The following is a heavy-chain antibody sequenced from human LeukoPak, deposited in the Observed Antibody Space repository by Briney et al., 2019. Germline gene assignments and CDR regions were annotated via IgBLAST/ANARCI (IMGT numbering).Heavy chain of an antibody. CDR2: INQDGSEK. CDR1: EFTYSSYW. V-gene: IGHV3-7*01. D-gene: IGHD2-15*01. J-gene: IGHJ4*02. CDR3: VRAIGGRESH. Sequence: PGGSLRLSCAASEFTYSSYWMNWVRQAPGKGLEWVANINQDGSEKYYVDSVKGRFTISRDNAKNSVYLQMNSLRAEDTAVYHCVRAIGGRESHWGQGTLVTVSS.